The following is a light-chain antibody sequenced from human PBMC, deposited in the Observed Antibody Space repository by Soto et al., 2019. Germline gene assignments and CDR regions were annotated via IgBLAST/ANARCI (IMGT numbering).Light chain of an antibody. CDR2: DAS. Sequence: EIVLTHSPGTLSLSPGERATLSFRSSQSVASSHLAWYRQKPGQTPRLLIYDASSRATGIPDRISGSGSGTDFTLTISSLEPEDSAVYFCQQYASSPYTFGQGTKVDIK. CDR3: QQYASSPYT. CDR1: QSVASSH. J-gene: IGKJ2*01. V-gene: IGKV3-20*01.